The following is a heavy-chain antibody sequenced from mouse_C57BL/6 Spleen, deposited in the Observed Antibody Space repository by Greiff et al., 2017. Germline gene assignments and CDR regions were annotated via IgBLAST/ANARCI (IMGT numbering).Heavy chain of an antibody. CDR1: GFTFSDFY. D-gene: IGHD4-1*01. V-gene: IGHV7-1*01. CDR2: SRNKANDYTT. Sequence: EVLLVESGGGLVQSGRSLRLSCATSGFTFSDFYMEWVRQAPGKGLEWIAASRNKANDYTTEYSASVKGRFIVSRDTSQSILYLKMNALRAEDTAIYYCARDATGTGYFDVWGTGTTVTVSS. CDR3: ARDATGTGYFDV. J-gene: IGHJ1*03.